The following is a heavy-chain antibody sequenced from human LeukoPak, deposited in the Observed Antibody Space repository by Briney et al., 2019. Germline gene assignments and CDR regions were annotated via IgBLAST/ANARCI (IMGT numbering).Heavy chain of an antibody. CDR1: GFTFSSYW. Sequence: GGSLRLSCAASGFTFSSYWMSWVRQAPGKGLEWVANINEDGSEKYYVDAVKGRFTISRDNAKNSLYLQMDSLRVEDTAVYYCASDRAGRPLGYWGQGTLVTVSS. CDR2: INEDGSEK. J-gene: IGHJ4*02. CDR3: ASDRAGRPLGY. D-gene: IGHD1-1*01. V-gene: IGHV3-7*01.